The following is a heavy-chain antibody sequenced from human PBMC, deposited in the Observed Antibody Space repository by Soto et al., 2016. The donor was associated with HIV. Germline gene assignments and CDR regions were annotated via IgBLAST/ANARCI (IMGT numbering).Heavy chain of an antibody. CDR1: GFTFSSYS. V-gene: IGHV3-48*01. CDR2: ISSSSSTK. D-gene: IGHD4-17*01. Sequence: EVQLVESGGGLVQPGGSLRLSCAASGFTFSSYSMNWVRQAPGKGLEWVSYISSSSSTKYYADSVKGRFTISRDNAKNSLYLQMSSLRAEDTAVYYCARRSNTVTTAYWYFDLWGRGTLVTVSS. CDR3: ARRSNTVTTAYWYFDL. J-gene: IGHJ2*01.